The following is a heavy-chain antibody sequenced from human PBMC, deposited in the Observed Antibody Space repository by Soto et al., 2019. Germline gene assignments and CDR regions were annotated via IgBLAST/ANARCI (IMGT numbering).Heavy chain of an antibody. CDR1: GGSFSGYY. CDR3: ARGVTGTKEEYYYYGTDV. J-gene: IGHJ6*02. Sequence: SETLSLTCAVYGGSFSGYYWSWIRQPPGKGLEWIGEINHSGSTNYNPSLKSRVTISVDTSKNQFSLKLSSVTAAGTAVYYCARGVTGTKEEYYYYGTDVRGQGTTVTVSS. CDR2: INHSGST. V-gene: IGHV4-34*01. D-gene: IGHD1-20*01.